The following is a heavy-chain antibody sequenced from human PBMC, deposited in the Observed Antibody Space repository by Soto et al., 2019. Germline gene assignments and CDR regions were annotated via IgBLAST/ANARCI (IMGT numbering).Heavy chain of an antibody. D-gene: IGHD6-6*01. V-gene: IGHV3-9*01. Sequence: EVQLVESGGGLVQPGRSLRLSCALSGLTFDDYAMHWVRQAPGKGVEWVSAIDWNSATTDYADSVKGRFTISRDNAKNSLYLQMNGLRAEDTALYYCARDVAPRPRYMDVWGKGTTVTVSS. CDR2: IDWNSATT. J-gene: IGHJ6*03. CDR1: GLTFDDYA. CDR3: ARDVAPRPRYMDV.